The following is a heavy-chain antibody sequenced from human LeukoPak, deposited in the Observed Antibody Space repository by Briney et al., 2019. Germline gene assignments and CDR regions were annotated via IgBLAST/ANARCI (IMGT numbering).Heavy chain of an antibody. V-gene: IGHV3-30*02. D-gene: IGHD3-16*02. CDR2: IRYDGSNK. Sequence: PGGSLRLSCAASGFTFSSYGMHWVRQAPGKGLEWVAFIRYDGSNKYYADSVKGRFTISRDNSKNTLYLQMNSLRAEDTAVYYCARAFVEWEFSAGPPKSLEYGMDVWGQGTTVTVSS. J-gene: IGHJ6*02. CDR3: ARAFVEWEFSAGPPKSLEYGMDV. CDR1: GFTFSSYG.